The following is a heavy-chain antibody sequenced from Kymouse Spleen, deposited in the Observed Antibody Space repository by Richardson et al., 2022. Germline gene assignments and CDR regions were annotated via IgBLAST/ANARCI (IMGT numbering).Heavy chain of an antibody. J-gene: IGHJ4*02. D-gene: IGHD1-7*01. CDR1: GGSISSSSYY. CDR3: ASGITGTTGYFDY. Sequence: QLQLQESGPGLVKPSETLSLTCTVSGGSISSSSYYWGWIRQPPGKGLEWIGSIYYSGSTYYNPSLKSRVTISVDTSKNQFSLKLSSVTAADTAVYYCASGITGTTGYFDYWGQGTLVTVSS. V-gene: IGHV4-39*01. CDR2: IYYSGST.